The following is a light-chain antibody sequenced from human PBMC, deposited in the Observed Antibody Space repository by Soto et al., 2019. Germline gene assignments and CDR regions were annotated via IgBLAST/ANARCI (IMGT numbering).Light chain of an antibody. CDR1: QSVRSN. V-gene: IGKV3-15*01. CDR2: GAS. CDR3: QQYNNWLRT. Sequence: ETVMTQSAGTLSVSPGERATLSCRASQSVRSNLAWYQQKPGQAPRLLIYGASTRVTGIPARFSGSGSGTEFTLTISSLQSEDFAVYYCQQYNNWLRTFGQGTKVEIK. J-gene: IGKJ1*01.